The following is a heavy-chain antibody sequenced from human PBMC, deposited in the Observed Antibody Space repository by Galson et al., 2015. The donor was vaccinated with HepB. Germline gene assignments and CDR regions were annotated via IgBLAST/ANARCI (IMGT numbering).Heavy chain of an antibody. CDR1: GGSISSSSYY. J-gene: IGHJ4*02. V-gene: IGHV4-39*01. CDR3: ARRELAGYSSGWYSPFDY. CDR2: IYYSGST. Sequence: SETLSLTCTVSGGSISSSSYYWGWIRQPPGKGLEWIGSIYYSGSTYYNPSLKSRVTISVDTSKNQFSLKLSSVTAADTAVYYCARRELAGYSSGWYSPFDYWGQGTLVTVSS. D-gene: IGHD6-19*01.